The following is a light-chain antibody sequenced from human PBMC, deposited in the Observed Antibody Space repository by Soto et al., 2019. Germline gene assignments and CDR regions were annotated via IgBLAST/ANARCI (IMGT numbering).Light chain of an antibody. V-gene: IGLV2-23*01. CDR2: EGT. J-gene: IGLJ1*01. Sequence: QSVLTQPASVSGYPGQSITISCTGTSSDVGSYNLVSWYQQHPGKAPKFMIYEGTKRPSGVSNRFSGSKSGNTASLTISGLQAEDEADYYCCSYAGSRHYVFGTGTKVTVL. CDR1: SSDVGSYNL. CDR3: CSYAGSRHYV.